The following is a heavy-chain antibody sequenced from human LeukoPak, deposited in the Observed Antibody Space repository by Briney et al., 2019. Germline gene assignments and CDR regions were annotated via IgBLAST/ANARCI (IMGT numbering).Heavy chain of an antibody. V-gene: IGHV1-69*01. D-gene: IGHD3-3*01. Sequence: SVKVSCKASGGTFRSYAISWVRQAPGQGLEWKGGIIPIFGTANYAQKFQGRVTITADESTRTAYMELSSLISEDTAVYYCARASVTIFGVDIALDYWGQGTLVTVSS. CDR1: GGTFRSYA. CDR2: IIPIFGTA. CDR3: ARASVTIFGVDIALDY. J-gene: IGHJ4*02.